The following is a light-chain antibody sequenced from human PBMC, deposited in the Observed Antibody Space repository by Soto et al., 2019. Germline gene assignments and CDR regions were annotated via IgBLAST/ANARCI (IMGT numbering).Light chain of an antibody. CDR3: QSYDSSLSGSGV. Sequence: QSVLTQPPSVSGAPGQRVTISCTGSSSNIGAGYDVHWYQQLPGTAPKLLIYGNSNRPSGVPARVSGSKSGTSASLAITGLQADYEADYCCQSYDSSLSGSGVFGGGTKLTVL. CDR1: SSNIGAGYD. J-gene: IGLJ2*01. V-gene: IGLV1-40*01. CDR2: GNS.